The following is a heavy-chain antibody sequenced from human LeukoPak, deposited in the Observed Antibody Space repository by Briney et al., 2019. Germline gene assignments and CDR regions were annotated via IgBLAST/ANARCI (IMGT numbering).Heavy chain of an antibody. CDR1: GGSISSGSYY. CDR2: IYTSGST. Sequence: PSQTLSLTCTVSGGSISSGSYYWSWIRQPAGKGLEWIGRIYTSGSTNYNPSLKSRVTISVDTSENHFSLKLSSVTAADTAVYYCARVTTGGYYNYWGQGTLVTVSS. V-gene: IGHV4-61*02. D-gene: IGHD3-22*01. CDR3: ARVTTGGYYNY. J-gene: IGHJ4*02.